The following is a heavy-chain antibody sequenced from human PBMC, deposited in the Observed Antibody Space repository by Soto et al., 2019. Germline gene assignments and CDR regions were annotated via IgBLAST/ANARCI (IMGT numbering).Heavy chain of an antibody. J-gene: IGHJ4*02. CDR1: GYTFTSYD. CDR3: ARGITGTTGFYYLDY. D-gene: IGHD1-7*01. Sequence: ASVKVSCKASGYTFTSYDINWVRQATGKRLEWMGWMNPNSGNTGFAQKFQGRVTLTRHTSISTAFMELSSLRSEDTAVYYCARGITGTTGFYYLDYWGQGTLVTVSS. V-gene: IGHV1-8*01. CDR2: MNPNSGNT.